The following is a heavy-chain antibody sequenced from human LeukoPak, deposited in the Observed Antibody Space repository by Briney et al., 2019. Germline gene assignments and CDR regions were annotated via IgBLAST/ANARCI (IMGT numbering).Heavy chain of an antibody. CDR1: GGSISSYY. CDR3: ASSGSVGPYYFDY. Sequence: SETLSLTCTVSGGSISSYYWSWIRQPPGKGLEWIGYIYYSGSANYNPSLKSRVTISVDTSKNQFSLNLSSVTAADTAVYYCASSGSVGPYYFDYWGQGTLVTVSS. V-gene: IGHV4-59*01. J-gene: IGHJ4*02. D-gene: IGHD3-10*01. CDR2: IYYSGSA.